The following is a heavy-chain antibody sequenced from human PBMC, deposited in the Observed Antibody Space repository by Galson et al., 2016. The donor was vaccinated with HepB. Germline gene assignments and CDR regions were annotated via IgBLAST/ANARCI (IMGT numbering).Heavy chain of an antibody. Sequence: QSGAEVKKPGESLKISCQGSGDTFIGYWIVWVRQLPGKGLEWMGTIFPSDSTIKYSPSFRGQVTISADKSITTAYLQWSTLKASDTAIFYCAGGRGGYYSDMDVWGQGTAVTVS. D-gene: IGHD3-3*01. V-gene: IGHV5-51*01. CDR2: IFPSDSTI. J-gene: IGHJ6*02. CDR3: AGGRGGYYSDMDV. CDR1: GDTFIGYW.